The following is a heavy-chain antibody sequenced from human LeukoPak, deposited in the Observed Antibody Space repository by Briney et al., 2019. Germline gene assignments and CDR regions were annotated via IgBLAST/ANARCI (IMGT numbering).Heavy chain of an antibody. CDR2: ISGSGGST. V-gene: IGHV3-23*01. CDR3: ARTAIAAAAFYNWFDS. J-gene: IGHJ5*01. Sequence: PGGTLRLSCAASGFTFTNSAMSWVRQAPGKGLEWVSGISGSGGSTYYADSVKGRFTISRDNSKNTLYLQMNSLRAEDTAVYYCARTAIAAAAFYNWFDSWGQGTLVTVSS. CDR1: GFTFTNSA. D-gene: IGHD6-13*01.